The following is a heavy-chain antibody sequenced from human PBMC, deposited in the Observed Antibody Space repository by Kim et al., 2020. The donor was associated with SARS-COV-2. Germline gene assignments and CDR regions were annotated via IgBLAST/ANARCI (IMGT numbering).Heavy chain of an antibody. CDR1: GGSISSGGYY. Sequence: SETLSLTCTVSGGSISSGGYYWSWIRQHPGKGLEWIGDIYYSGSTYYNPSLKSRGNISVDTSKNQLSLRLTSVTAAATAVYDCARDRRNSGWPGVDVWGQGTTVTVSS. D-gene: IGHD6-25*01. J-gene: IGHJ6*02. CDR2: IYYSGST. CDR3: ARDRRNSGWPGVDV. V-gene: IGHV4-31*03.